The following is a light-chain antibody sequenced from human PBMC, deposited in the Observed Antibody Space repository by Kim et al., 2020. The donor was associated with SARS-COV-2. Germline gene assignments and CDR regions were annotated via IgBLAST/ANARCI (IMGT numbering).Light chain of an antibody. CDR3: QVWDSAVV. CDR1: NIGSKS. V-gene: IGLV3-21*04. Sequence: SYELTQPPSVSVAAGKTARITCGGNNIGSKSVHWYQQKPGQAPVLVIYYDSDRPSGIPERFSGSNSGNTATLTISRVEAGDEADYYCQVWDSAVVFGGGTQLTVL. J-gene: IGLJ2*01. CDR2: YDS.